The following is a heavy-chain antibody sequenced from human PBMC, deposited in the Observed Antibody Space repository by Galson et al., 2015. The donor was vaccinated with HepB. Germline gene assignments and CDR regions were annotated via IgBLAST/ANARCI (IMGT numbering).Heavy chain of an antibody. D-gene: IGHD3-22*01. V-gene: IGHV1-69*04. Sequence: SVKVSCKASGGTFSSYAIGWVRQAPGQGLEWMGRIIPILGIANYAQKFQGRVTITADKSTSTAYMELSSLRSEDTAVYYCASTISEDYYDSSDFDYWGQGTLVTVSS. J-gene: IGHJ4*02. CDR1: GGTFSSYA. CDR3: ASTISEDYYDSSDFDY. CDR2: IIPILGIA.